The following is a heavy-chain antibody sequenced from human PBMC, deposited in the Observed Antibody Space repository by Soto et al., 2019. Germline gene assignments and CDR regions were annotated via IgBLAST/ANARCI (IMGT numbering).Heavy chain of an antibody. D-gene: IGHD3-22*01. J-gene: IGHJ4*02. CDR2: IYHSGST. CDR1: GYSISSGYY. Sequence: SETLSLTCAVSGYSISSGYYWGWIRQPPGKGLEWIGSIYHSGSTYYNPSLKSRVTISVDTSKNQFSLKLSSVTAADTAVYYCARDLRTYYYDSSGYYYDYWGQGTLVTVSS. V-gene: IGHV4-38-2*02. CDR3: ARDLRTYYYDSSGYYYDY.